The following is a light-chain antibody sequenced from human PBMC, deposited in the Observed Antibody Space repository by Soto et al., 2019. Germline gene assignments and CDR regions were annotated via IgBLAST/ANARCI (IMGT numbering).Light chain of an antibody. Sequence: EIVLTQSPGTLSLSPADRAALSCRASETVTGKYLAWYQQKVGQAPRLLIFAASNRATGIPDRFSGGGSGTDFTLTISRLEPEDFAMYFCQQYSSPPQTFGQGTKVDI. CDR1: ETVTGKY. CDR2: AAS. J-gene: IGKJ1*01. CDR3: QQYSSPPQT. V-gene: IGKV3-20*01.